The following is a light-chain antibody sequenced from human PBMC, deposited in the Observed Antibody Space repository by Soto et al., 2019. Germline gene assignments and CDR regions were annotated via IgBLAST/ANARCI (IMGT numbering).Light chain of an antibody. CDR3: QQRSNWPIT. CDR2: DAA. Sequence: IGLTQSPAAVSFSPGERATLSCWASHSVSTYLAWYQQKPGQPPRLVIYDAANRATGTPARFSGSGSGTDFTLTISSLEPEDFAVYYCQQRSNWPITFGQGTRLEIK. J-gene: IGKJ5*01. V-gene: IGKV3-11*01. CDR1: HSVSTY.